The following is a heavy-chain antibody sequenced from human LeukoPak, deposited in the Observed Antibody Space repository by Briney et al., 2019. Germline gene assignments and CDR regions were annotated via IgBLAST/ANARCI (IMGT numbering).Heavy chain of an antibody. J-gene: IGHJ6*02. D-gene: IGHD4-17*01. CDR2: IISSDYI. Sequence: GGCLRLSRAASGFTLSSTSMSSVRQDPGEWLEWVSSIISSDYIDNADSVKGRFTISRDNAKNSLYLLMNSLRAEDTAVYYCARDLGGTTVTTWYYYGMDVWGQGTTVTVSS. CDR3: ARDLGGTTVTTWYYYGMDV. V-gene: IGHV3-21*01. CDR1: GFTLSSTS.